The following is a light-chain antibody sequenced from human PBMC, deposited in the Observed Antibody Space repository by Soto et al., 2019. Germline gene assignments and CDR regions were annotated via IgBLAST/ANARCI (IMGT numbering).Light chain of an antibody. CDR2: AAS. V-gene: IGKV1-12*01. CDR1: QGISSW. J-gene: IGKJ5*01. CDR3: QQANRFPIT. Sequence: DIQMTQSPSSVSASVGDRVTITCRASQGISSWLVWYQQKPGKAPKLLIYAASRLQSGVPSRFSGSGSGTDFTLTISNLQPEDFATYYGQQANRFPITFGQGTRLEIK.